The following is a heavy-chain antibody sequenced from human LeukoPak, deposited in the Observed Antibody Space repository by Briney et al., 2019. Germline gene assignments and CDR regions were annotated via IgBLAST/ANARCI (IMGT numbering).Heavy chain of an antibody. CDR3: ARGHGIVGVDAFDI. J-gene: IGHJ3*02. V-gene: IGHV5-51*01. CDR1: GYSFSTYW. Sequence: GESLKISCKGSGYSFSTYWIGWVRQMPGKGLEWMGIIYPGDSDTRYSPSFRGQVTLSADKSISTAYLHWSSLQASDTAIYYCARGHGIVGVDAFDIWGQGTLVTVSS. D-gene: IGHD1-26*01. CDR2: IYPGDSDT.